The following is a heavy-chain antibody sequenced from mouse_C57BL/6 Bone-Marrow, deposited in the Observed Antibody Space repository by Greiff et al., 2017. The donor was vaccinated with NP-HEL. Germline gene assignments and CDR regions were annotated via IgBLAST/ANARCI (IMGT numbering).Heavy chain of an antibody. D-gene: IGHD2-2*01. V-gene: IGHV1-59*01. CDR3: AEGGDYGYYLDY. CDR2: IDPSDSYT. CDR1: GYTFTSYW. Sequence: QVQLQQPGAELVRPGTSVKLSCKASGYTFTSYWMHWVKQRPGQGLEWIGVIDPSDSYTNYNQKFKGKATLTVDTSSSTAYMQLSSLTSEDSSVYYCAEGGDYGYYLDYWGQGTTLTVSS. J-gene: IGHJ2*01.